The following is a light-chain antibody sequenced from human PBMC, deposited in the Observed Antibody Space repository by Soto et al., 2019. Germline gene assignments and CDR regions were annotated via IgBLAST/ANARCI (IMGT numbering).Light chain of an antibody. J-gene: IGKJ4*01. CDR2: DTS. CDR3: LEYKKWPLT. CDR1: QSLSSN. Sequence: EIVMTQSPATLSVSPGERATLSCRASQSLSSNLAWYQQKPGQAPRLLIYDTSTRATGIPARFIGSGSGTEFTLTISSLQSEDFAVYYCLEYKKWPLTFGGGTKVEIK. V-gene: IGKV3-15*01.